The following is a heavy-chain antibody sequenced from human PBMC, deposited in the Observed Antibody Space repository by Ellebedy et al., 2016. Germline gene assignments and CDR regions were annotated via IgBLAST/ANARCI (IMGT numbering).Heavy chain of an antibody. V-gene: IGHV3-23*01. Sequence: GESLKISCAASGFTFSSYAMSWVRQAPGKGLEWVSAISGSGGSTYYADSVKGRFTISRDNSKNTLYLQMNSLRAEDTAVYYCAKDPFSRAPLGAGYWGQGTLVTVSS. CDR1: GFTFSSYA. CDR3: AKDPFSRAPLGAGY. J-gene: IGHJ4*02. CDR2: ISGSGGST. D-gene: IGHD3-3*02.